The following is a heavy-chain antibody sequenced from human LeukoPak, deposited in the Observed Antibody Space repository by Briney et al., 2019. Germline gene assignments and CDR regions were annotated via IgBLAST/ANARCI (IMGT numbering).Heavy chain of an antibody. V-gene: IGHV3-30*02. J-gene: IGHJ4*02. CDR2: IRYDGSNK. D-gene: IGHD2-21*01. Sequence: GGSLRLSCAASGFTFGSYGMHWVRQAPGKGLEWVAFIRYDGSNKYYADSVKGRFTISRDNSKNTLNLQMNSLRAEDTAVYYCATTYCGGDCYYEYYFDYWGQGTLVTVSS. CDR1: GFTFGSYG. CDR3: ATTYCGGDCYYEYYFDY.